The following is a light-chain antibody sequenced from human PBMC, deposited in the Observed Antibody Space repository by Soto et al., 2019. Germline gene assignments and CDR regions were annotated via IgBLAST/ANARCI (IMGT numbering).Light chain of an antibody. V-gene: IGLV2-14*01. CDR2: EVS. CDR3: SSYTSSSTWV. CDR1: SSDVGDYNY. Sequence: QSVLTQPASVSGSPGQSITISCPGTSSDVGDYNYVSWYQQHPGKAPKLMIYEVSNRPSGVSNRFSGSKSGNTASLTISGLQAEDEADYYCSSYTSSSTWVFGGGTKLTVL. J-gene: IGLJ3*02.